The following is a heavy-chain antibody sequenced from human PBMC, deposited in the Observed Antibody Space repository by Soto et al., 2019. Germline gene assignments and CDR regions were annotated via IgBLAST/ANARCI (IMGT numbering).Heavy chain of an antibody. CDR3: VRFGSGWNY. CDR1: GDSVSSNSAG. V-gene: IGHV6-1*01. CDR2: TYYRSKXXX. Sequence: PAQTLSLTCVISGDSVSSNSAGWNWIRQSPSRGLEWLGRTYYRSKXXXEYAVSVXXRITINPDTSXNQFSXQLNSVTPEHPAVYYCVRFGSGWNYWRQGSLVTXSS. J-gene: IGHJ4*02. D-gene: IGHD6-19*01.